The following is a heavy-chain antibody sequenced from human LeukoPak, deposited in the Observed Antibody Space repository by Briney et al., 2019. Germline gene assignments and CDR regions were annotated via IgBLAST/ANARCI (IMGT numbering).Heavy chain of an antibody. D-gene: IGHD6-13*01. V-gene: IGHV3-7*01. CDR2: IKHDGSEQ. CDR1: GFTFTTYW. Sequence: GGSLRLSCAASGFTFTTYWMSWMRQAPGKGLQWVANIKHDGSEQYYVDSVKGQFTISRDNAKNSLFLQMNSLGVEDTAVYYCANMRSSSPPIDYWGQGTLVTVSS. J-gene: IGHJ4*02. CDR3: ANMRSSSPPIDY.